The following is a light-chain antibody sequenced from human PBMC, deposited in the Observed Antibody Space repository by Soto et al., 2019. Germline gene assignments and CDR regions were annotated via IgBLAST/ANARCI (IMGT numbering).Light chain of an antibody. V-gene: IGLV2-23*01. CDR2: EGS. CDR3: FSQAGDHVV. J-gene: IGLJ2*01. CDR1: SSDIGSYNF. Sequence: QSALTQPASVSGSPGQSITISCTGTSSDIGSYNFVSWYQKHVGKAPKLMTYEGSKRPSGVSDRFSASKSGNTASLTISGLQAEDEADYYCFSQAGDHVVCGGGTKLTVL.